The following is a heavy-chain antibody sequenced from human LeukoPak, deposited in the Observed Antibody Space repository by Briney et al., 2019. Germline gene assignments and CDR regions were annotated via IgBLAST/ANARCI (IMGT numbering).Heavy chain of an antibody. CDR3: ARGRVEMATIDFDY. V-gene: IGHV4-38-2*01. J-gene: IGHJ4*02. CDR1: GYSISSGYY. CDR2: IYRSGST. D-gene: IGHD5-24*01. Sequence: SEALSLTCAVSGYSISSGYYWGWIRQPPGKGLEWIGYIYRSGSTYYNPSLKSRVTISVDTPKNHFSLKLSSVTAADTAMYYCARGRVEMATIDFDYWGQGTLVTVSS.